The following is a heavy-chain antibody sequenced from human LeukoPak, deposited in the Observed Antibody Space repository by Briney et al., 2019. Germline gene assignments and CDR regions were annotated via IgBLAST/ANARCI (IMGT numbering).Heavy chain of an antibody. D-gene: IGHD3-22*01. CDR3: AKSGLLPFNDY. CDR2: ITSDGNNK. J-gene: IGHJ4*02. V-gene: IGHV3-30-3*02. CDR1: GFTFRSYI. Sequence: PGGSLRLSCAASGFTFRSYIMHWVRQAPGKGLEWVAVITSDGNNKYYADAVKGRFTISRDNSKNTLYLQMSSLRAEDTAVYYCAKSGLLPFNDYWGQGTLVTVSS.